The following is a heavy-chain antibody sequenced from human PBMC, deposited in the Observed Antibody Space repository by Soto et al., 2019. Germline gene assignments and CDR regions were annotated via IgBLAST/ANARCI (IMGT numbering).Heavy chain of an antibody. J-gene: IGHJ4*02. CDR2: IDPSDSYT. V-gene: IGHV5-10-1*01. Sequence: EVQLVQSGAEVKKPGESLRISCKVSGYSFTSYWISWVRQMPGKGLEWMGRIDPSDSYTNYSPSFQGHVTISADRSTNTAYLQWSSLKASDPAIYYCARLYSASSGGFDYWGQGALVTVSS. CDR3: ARLYSASSGGFDY. D-gene: IGHD6-13*01. CDR1: GYSFTSYW.